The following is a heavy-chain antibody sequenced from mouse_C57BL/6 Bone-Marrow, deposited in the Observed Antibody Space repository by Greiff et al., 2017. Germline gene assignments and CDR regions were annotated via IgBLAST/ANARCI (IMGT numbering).Heavy chain of an antibody. CDR1: GYTFTSYW. CDR2: IPPNSGST. D-gene: IGHD1-1*01. CDR3: AREDYGSHY. Sequence: QVQLQQPGAELVKPGASVTLSCKASGYTFTSYWMHWVKQRPGHGLEWIGMIPPNSGSTNYNEKFKSKATLTVDKSSSTAYMQLSRLTSEDSAVYYCAREDYGSHYWGQGTTRTVSS. J-gene: IGHJ2*01. V-gene: IGHV1-64*01.